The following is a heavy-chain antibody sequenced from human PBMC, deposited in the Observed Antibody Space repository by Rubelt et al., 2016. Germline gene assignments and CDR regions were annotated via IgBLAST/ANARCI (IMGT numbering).Heavy chain of an antibody. V-gene: IGHV4-34*01. CDR3: ARLIGYGGDPT. J-gene: IGHJ5*02. D-gene: IGHD2-21*02. CDR2: INQFVRT. Sequence: QVQLQQWGAGLLKPSETLSLTCAVHGGSFSSYYWNWIRQPPGKGLEWIGEINQFVRTNYNPSLKSRVIISLDTSKSQFSLNLSAGTAADTAVYYWARLIGYGGDPTWGQGTLVTVSS. CDR1: GGSFSSYY.